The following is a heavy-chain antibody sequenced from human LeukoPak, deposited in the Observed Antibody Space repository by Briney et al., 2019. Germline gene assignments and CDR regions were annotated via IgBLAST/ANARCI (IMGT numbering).Heavy chain of an antibody. V-gene: IGHV1-58*01. CDR1: GFTFTSSS. D-gene: IGHD7-27*01. Sequence: SVKVSCKASGFTFTSSSVQWVRQARGQPLEWIGWIVVGSGNTHYAQKFQERVTITRDMSTGTAYMDLSSLRSEDTAVYYCAREVHYPKTGERGRYYFDYWGQGTLVTVSS. CDR2: IVVGSGNT. CDR3: AREVHYPKTGERGRYYFDY. J-gene: IGHJ4*02.